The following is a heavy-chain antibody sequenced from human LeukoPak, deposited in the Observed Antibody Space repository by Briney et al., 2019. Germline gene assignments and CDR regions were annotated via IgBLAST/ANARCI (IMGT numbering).Heavy chain of an antibody. J-gene: IGHJ4*02. CDR2: ISAYNGNT. V-gene: IGHV1-18*01. CDR1: GYTFTSYD. Sequence: GASVKVSCKASGYTFTSYDISWVRQAPGQGLEWMGWISAYNGNTNYAQKLQGRVTMTTDTSTSTAYMELRSLRSDDTAVYYCARLVYCSGGSCPLPYWGQGTLVTVSS. CDR3: ARLVYCSGGSCPLPY. D-gene: IGHD2-15*01.